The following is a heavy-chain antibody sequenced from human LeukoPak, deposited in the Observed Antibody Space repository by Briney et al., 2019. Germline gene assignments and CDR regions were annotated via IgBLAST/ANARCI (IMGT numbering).Heavy chain of an antibody. CDR1: GGSISSYY. CDR2: IYTSGST. CDR3: ARLRSGGQVAGVYFDS. Sequence: SETLSLTCTVSGGSISSYYWSWIRQPAGKGLEWIGRIYTSGSTNYNPSLKSRVTISIDTSKNHFSLKLSSVTAADTAIYYCARLRSGGQVAGVYFDSWGQGTLVTVSS. D-gene: IGHD6-19*01. V-gene: IGHV4-4*07. J-gene: IGHJ4*02.